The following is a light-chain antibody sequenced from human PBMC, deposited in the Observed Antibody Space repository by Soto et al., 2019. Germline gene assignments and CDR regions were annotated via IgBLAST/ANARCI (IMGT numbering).Light chain of an antibody. Sequence: EIVLTQSPGTLSLSPGERATLSCRASQSVSSSYLAWYQQKPGQAPRLLIYGASSRATGIPDRFSGSGSGTAFTLPLSRLEPEDFAVYYCQQYGSSLFTCGPGPKVDIK. V-gene: IGKV3-20*01. J-gene: IGKJ3*01. CDR1: QSVSSSY. CDR2: GAS. CDR3: QQYGSSLFT.